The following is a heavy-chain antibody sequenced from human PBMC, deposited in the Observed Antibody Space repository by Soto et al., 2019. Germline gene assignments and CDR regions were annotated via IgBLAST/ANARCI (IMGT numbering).Heavy chain of an antibody. J-gene: IGHJ4*02. V-gene: IGHV3-73*01. D-gene: IGHD2-2*01. CDR1: GFTFSGSA. CDR2: IRTKADSYAT. CDR3: TRAYCGRTSCYGFDY. Sequence: PGGSLRLSCVASGFTFSGSALHWVRQASGKGLEWVGRIRTKADSYATAYAASVKGRFTVSRDDSKNTAYLEINSLKTEDTAVYYCTRAYCGRTSCYGFDYRGQGTLVTVSS.